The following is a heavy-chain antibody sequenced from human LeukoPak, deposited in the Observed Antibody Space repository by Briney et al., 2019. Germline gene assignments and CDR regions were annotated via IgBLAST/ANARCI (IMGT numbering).Heavy chain of an antibody. Sequence: PSQTLSLTCTVSGGSISSGDYYWSWIRQHPGKGLEWIGYIYYSGRTYYNPSLKSRVTISVDTSKNQFSLKLNSVTAADTAAYYCARDRYDSYPMDVWGQGTTVTVSS. CDR2: IYYSGRT. J-gene: IGHJ6*02. CDR3: ARDRYDSYPMDV. D-gene: IGHD3-3*01. CDR1: GGSISSGDYY. V-gene: IGHV4-31*03.